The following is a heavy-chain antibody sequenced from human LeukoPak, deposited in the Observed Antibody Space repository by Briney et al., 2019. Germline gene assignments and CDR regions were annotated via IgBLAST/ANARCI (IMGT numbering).Heavy chain of an antibody. V-gene: IGHV3-64*01. CDR2: ISSNGGST. Sequence: GGSLRLYCAAYGFTFNCYAMHWVRQAPGKGLEYVSAISSNGGSTYYANSVKGRFTISRDNSKNTLYLQMGSLRAEDMAVYYCARATGGHYDYWGQGTLVTVSS. CDR1: GFTFNCYA. D-gene: IGHD1-1*01. CDR3: ARATGGHYDY. J-gene: IGHJ4*02.